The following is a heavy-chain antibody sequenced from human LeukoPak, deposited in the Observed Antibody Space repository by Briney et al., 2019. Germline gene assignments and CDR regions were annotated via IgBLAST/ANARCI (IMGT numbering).Heavy chain of an antibody. CDR1: GFTFSSYA. D-gene: IGHD2/OR15-2a*01. CDR2: ISGSGGST. Sequence: GGSLRLSCAASGFTFSSYAMSWVRQAPGKGLEWVSAISGSGGSTYYADSVRGRFTISRDNSKNTLYLQMNSLRAEDTAVYYCAKDGISPTGTHDYWGQGTLVTVSS. J-gene: IGHJ4*02. V-gene: IGHV3-23*01. CDR3: AKDGISPTGTHDY.